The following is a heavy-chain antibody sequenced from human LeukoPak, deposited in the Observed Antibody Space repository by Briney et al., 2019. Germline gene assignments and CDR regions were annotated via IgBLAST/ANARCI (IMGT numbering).Heavy chain of an antibody. V-gene: IGHV1-2*02. CDR3: ARDYGDY. CDR2: INPNSGGT. D-gene: IGHD3-16*01. J-gene: IGHJ4*02. CDR1: VYTFTCYY. Sequence: GASVKVSCKASVYTFTCYYMYWVRQAPGQGREWRGWINPNSGGTNYAQRFQGRVTMTRDTSISTAYMELSRLRSDDTAVYYCARDYGDYWGQGTLVTVSS.